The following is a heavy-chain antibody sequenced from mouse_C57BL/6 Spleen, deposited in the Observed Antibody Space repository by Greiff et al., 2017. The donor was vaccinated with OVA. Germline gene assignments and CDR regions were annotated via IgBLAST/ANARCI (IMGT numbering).Heavy chain of an antibody. V-gene: IGHV1-22*01. Sequence: VQLKESGPELVKPGASVKMSCKASGYTFTDYNMHWVKQSHGKSLEWIGYINPNNGGTNYNQKFKGKATLTVNKSSSTAYMEFRSLTSEDSAVYYCARGAPYFDYWGQGTTLTVSS. CDR3: ARGAPYFDY. CDR1: GYTFTDYN. CDR2: INPNNGGT. J-gene: IGHJ2*01.